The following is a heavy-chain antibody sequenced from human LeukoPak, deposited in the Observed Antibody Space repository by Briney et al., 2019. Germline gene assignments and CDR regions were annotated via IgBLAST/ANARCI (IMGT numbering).Heavy chain of an antibody. CDR1: GDSISISNW. D-gene: IGHD6-19*01. Sequence: SETLSLTCAVSGDSISISNWWSWGRQPPGKGLGWIGEIYHSGSTSYNPPLKSRVTISVDKSKNQFSLKLSSVPAGDTAVYYCARRSGNVAVDFDYWGQGPLVTVSS. CDR3: ARRSGNVAVDFDY. CDR2: IYHSGST. J-gene: IGHJ4*02. V-gene: IGHV4-4*02.